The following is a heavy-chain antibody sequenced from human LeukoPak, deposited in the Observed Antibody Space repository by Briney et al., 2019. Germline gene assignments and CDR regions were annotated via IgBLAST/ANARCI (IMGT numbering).Heavy chain of an antibody. J-gene: IGHJ4*02. V-gene: IGHV4-30-4*01. CDR2: ISSSGRT. CDR1: GGSISSGDYY. D-gene: IGHD3-10*01. Sequence: PSETLSLTCTVPGGSISSGDYYWSWIRQPPGKGLEWIGYISSSGRTYYKPSLKSRFTVSMYTSKNQFSLKVSSVTAADTAVFYCARGQYGSGIAYWGQGTLVTVSS. CDR3: ARGQYGSGIAY.